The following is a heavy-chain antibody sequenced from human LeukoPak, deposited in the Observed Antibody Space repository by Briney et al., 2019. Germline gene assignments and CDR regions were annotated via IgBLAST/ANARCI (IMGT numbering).Heavy chain of an antibody. D-gene: IGHD7-27*01. CDR2: MNPNSGNT. V-gene: IGHV1-8*01. J-gene: IGHJ5*02. Sequence: ASVKVSCKASGYTFTSHDINWVRQATGQGPEWMGWMNPNSGNTGYAQKFQGRVTMTRNTSISTAYMELSSLRSEDTAVYYCARPARTGDLSFDPWGQGTLVTVSS. CDR1: GYTFTSHD. CDR3: ARPARTGDLSFDP.